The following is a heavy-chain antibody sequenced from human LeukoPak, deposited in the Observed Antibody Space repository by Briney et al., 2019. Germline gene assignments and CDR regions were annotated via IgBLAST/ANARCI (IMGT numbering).Heavy chain of an antibody. CDR3: AKDRYCSSPRGWNFDS. J-gene: IGHJ4*02. CDR2: IRFDGSNK. CDR1: GFTFSDYG. D-gene: IGHD2-2*01. V-gene: IGHV3-30*02. Sequence: GGSLRLSCAASGFTFSDYGMDWVRQAPGKGLEWVAFIRFDGSNKYYAGSVRGRFTISRDNSKNTMYLRMNSLRAEDTAVYDCAKDRYCSSPRGWNFDSWGQGTLVTVSS.